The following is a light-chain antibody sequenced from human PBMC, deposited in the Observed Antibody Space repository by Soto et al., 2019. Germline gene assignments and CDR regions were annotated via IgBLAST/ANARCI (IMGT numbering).Light chain of an antibody. Sequence: QTVVTQEPSLTVSPGGTVTLTCASSSGAVTGAHYPYWLQQKPGQAPRTLIYDTITKHSWTPARFSGSLLGGKAALTLSGAQPEDEAEYHCLLSYDGAYWVFGGGTKLTVL. CDR2: DTI. J-gene: IGLJ3*02. CDR1: SGAVTGAHY. CDR3: LLSYDGAYWV. V-gene: IGLV7-46*01.